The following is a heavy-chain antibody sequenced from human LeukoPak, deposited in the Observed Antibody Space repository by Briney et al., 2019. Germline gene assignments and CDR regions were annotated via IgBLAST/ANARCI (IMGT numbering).Heavy chain of an antibody. CDR3: AKDPPYYDFWSGSFDY. Sequence: GGSLRLSCAASGFTFSDYYMSWIRQAPGKGLEWVSAISGSGGSTYYADSVKGRFTISRDNSKNTLYLQMNSLRAEDTAVYYCAKDPPYYDFWSGSFDYWGQGTLVTVSS. J-gene: IGHJ4*02. CDR1: GFTFSDYY. V-gene: IGHV3-23*01. CDR2: ISGSGGST. D-gene: IGHD3-3*01.